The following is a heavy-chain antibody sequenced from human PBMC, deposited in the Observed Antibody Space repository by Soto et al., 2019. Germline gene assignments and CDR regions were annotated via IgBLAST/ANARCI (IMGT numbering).Heavy chain of an antibody. V-gene: IGHV1-8*01. J-gene: IGHJ6*02. CDR3: ARAPITIKDV. CDR2: MNPNSGNT. CDR1: GYTFTSSD. Sequence: QVQLVQSGAEVQKPGASVKVSCTASGYTFTSSDITWVRQAPGQGLEWMGWMNPNSGNTGYAQKFQGRVTMTRNTSISTAYMELSSLRSEETAVYYCARAPITIKDVWGQGTTVTVSS. D-gene: IGHD3-10*01.